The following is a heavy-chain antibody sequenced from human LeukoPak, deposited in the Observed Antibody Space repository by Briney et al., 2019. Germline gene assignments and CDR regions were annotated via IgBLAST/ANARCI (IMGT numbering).Heavy chain of an antibody. J-gene: IGHJ4*02. D-gene: IGHD4-17*01. CDR3: ARHRGPLNDYGDYGNFDY. CDR2: IYYSGST. CDR1: GGSISSYY. Sequence: SETLSLTCTVSGGSISSYYWSWIRQPPGKGLEWIGYIYYSGSTNYNPSLKSRVTMSVDTSKNQFSLKLSSVTAADTAVYYCARHRGPLNDYGDYGNFDYWGQGTLVTVSS. V-gene: IGHV4-59*08.